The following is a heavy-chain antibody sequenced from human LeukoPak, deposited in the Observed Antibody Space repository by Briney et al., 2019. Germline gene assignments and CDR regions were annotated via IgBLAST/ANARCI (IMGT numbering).Heavy chain of an antibody. V-gene: IGHV4-34*01. Sequence: SETLSLTCAVYGGSFSGYYWSWIRQPPGKGLEWIGEINHSGSTNYNPSLKSRVTISVDTSKNQFSLKLSSVTAADTAVYYCASEAMLVGATEWGDAFDIWGQGTMVTVSS. CDR3: ASEAMLVGATEWGDAFDI. D-gene: IGHD1-26*01. J-gene: IGHJ3*02. CDR2: INHSGST. CDR1: GGSFSGYY.